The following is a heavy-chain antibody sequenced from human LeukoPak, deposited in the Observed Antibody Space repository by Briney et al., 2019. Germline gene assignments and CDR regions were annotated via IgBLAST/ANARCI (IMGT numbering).Heavy chain of an antibody. V-gene: IGHV1-2*06. J-gene: IGHJ4*02. Sequence: ASVKVSCKASGYTLTGYYMHWVRQAPGQGLEWMGRINPNSGGTNYAQKFQGRVTITTDESTSTAYMELSSLRSEDTAVYYCARDRDGYNHFDYWGQGTLVTVSS. CDR1: GYTLTGYY. D-gene: IGHD5-24*01. CDR3: ARDRDGYNHFDY. CDR2: INPNSGGT.